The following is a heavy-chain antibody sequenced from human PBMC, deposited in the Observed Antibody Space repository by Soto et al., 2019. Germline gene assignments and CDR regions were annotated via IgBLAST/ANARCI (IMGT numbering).Heavy chain of an antibody. Sequence: GGSLRLSCAASGFTFSSYAMHWVRQAPGKGLEWVAVISYDGSNKYYADSVKGRFTISRDNSKNTLYLQMNSLRAEDTAVYYCARDRGSSGWYAYAFDIWGQGTMVTVSS. V-gene: IGHV3-30-3*01. CDR1: GFTFSSYA. D-gene: IGHD6-19*01. J-gene: IGHJ3*02. CDR3: ARDRGSSGWYAYAFDI. CDR2: ISYDGSNK.